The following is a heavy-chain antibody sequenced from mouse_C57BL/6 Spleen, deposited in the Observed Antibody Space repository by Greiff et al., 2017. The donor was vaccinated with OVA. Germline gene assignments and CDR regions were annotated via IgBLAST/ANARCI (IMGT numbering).Heavy chain of an antibody. J-gene: IGHJ1*03. Sequence: QVTLKESGPGILQPSQTLSLTCSFSGFSLSTFGMGVGWIRPPSGKGLEWLAHIWWADDKSYNPALKRRLTTSKGNSKNRVFLKIANVETADTATYDCARIGDYYGSSRYFDVWGTGTTVTVSS. V-gene: IGHV8-8*01. CDR2: IWWADDK. CDR1: GFSLSTFGMG. CDR3: ARIGDYYGSSRYFDV. D-gene: IGHD1-1*01.